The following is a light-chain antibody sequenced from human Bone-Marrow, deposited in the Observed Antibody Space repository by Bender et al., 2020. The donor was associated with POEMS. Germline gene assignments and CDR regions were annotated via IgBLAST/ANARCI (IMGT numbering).Light chain of an antibody. CDR3: AVWDDSLNGWV. V-gene: IGLV1-44*01. CDR2: HDN. CDR1: NSNIGQNF. Sequence: QSVLTQPPSASGTPGQRITISCSGGNSNIGQNFVYWYQQFPGAAPRLLFYHDNQRPSGVPDRFSGSKSGTSASLVISGLQSEDEADYYCAVWDDSLNGWVFGGGTKLTVL. J-gene: IGLJ3*02.